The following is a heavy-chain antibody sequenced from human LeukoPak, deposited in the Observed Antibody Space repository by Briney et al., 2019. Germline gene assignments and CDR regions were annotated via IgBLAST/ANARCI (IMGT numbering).Heavy chain of an antibody. CDR1: GGSISSYS. CDR2: IYDSGST. V-gene: IGHV4-59*01. D-gene: IGHD6-19*01. J-gene: IGHJ4*02. CDR3: ARASSGWSHSDY. Sequence: SETLSLTCTVSGGSISSYSWSWIRQPPGKGLEWIGCIYDSGSTNYNPSLKSRVTISADTSKNHFSLNLSSVTAADTAVYYCARASSGWSHSDYWGQGILVTVSS.